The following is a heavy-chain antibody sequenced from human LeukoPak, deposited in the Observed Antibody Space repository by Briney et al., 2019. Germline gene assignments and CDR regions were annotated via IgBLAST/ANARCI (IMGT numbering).Heavy chain of an antibody. J-gene: IGHJ4*02. CDR3: ARYVTVKTGTTRASFDY. CDR2: INQSGST. D-gene: IGHD1-1*01. CDR1: GGSFSDYD. Sequence: PSETLSLTCAVYGGSFSDYDWSWIRQPPGKGLEWIGEINQSGSTNCAPSLKSRVSMSIDTSKSQFSLNLRSVTAADTAVYYCARYVTVKTGTTRASFDYWGQGALVTVSS. V-gene: IGHV4-34*01.